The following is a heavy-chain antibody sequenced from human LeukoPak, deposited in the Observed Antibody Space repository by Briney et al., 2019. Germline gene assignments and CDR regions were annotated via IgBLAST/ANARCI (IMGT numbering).Heavy chain of an antibody. CDR3: ARVPVKLGSSEYYYYYYGMDV. CDR2: ISSSSSYI. V-gene: IGHV3-21*01. CDR1: EFTFSNYW. J-gene: IGHJ6*02. D-gene: IGHD6-25*01. Sequence: GGSLRLSCAASEFTFSNYWMTWVRQAPGKGLEWVSSISSSSSYIYYADSVKGRFTISRDNAKNSLYLQMNSLRAEDTAVYYCARVPVKLGSSEYYYYYYGMDVWGQGTTVTVSS.